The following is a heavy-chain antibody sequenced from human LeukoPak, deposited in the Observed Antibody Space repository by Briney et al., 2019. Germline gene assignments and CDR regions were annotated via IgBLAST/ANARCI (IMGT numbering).Heavy chain of an antibody. J-gene: IGHJ4*02. CDR2: MNPNSGNT. D-gene: IGHD2-2*01. Sequence: ASVKVSCKASGYTFTNYDINWVRQATGQGLEWTGWMNPNSGNTGYAQKFQGRLTMTRNTSISTAYMELNSLRSEDTAVYYCAAQLPSDYWGQGTLVTVSS. V-gene: IGHV1-8*01. CDR1: GYTFTNYD. CDR3: AAQLPSDY.